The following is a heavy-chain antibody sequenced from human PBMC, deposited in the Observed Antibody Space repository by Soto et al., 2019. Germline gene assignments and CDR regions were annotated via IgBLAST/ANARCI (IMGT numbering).Heavy chain of an antibody. D-gene: IGHD2-2*01. CDR1: GFTFSSYA. CDR3: AREHASKYYYYGMDV. CDR2: ISYVGSNK. V-gene: IGHV3-30-3*01. Sequence: QVQLVESGGGVVQPGRSLSLSCAASGFTFSSYAMHWVRPAPGKGLEWVADISYVGSNKYYAASVKGRFTISRDNSKNTLYLQMNSLRAEDTAVYYCAREHASKYYYYGMDVWGQETTVTVS. J-gene: IGHJ6*02.